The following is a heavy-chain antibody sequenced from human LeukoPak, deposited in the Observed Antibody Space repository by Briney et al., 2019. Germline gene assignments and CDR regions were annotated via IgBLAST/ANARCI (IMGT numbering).Heavy chain of an antibody. D-gene: IGHD6-13*01. V-gene: IGHV3-48*04. J-gene: IGHJ4*02. CDR1: GFTFSSYS. CDR3: ARDGFSSSWTRGALDY. Sequence: PGGSLRLSCAASGFTFSSYSMNWVRQAPGKGLEWVSYISSSSSTIYYADSVKGRFTISRDNAKNSLYLQMNSLRAEDTAVYYCARDGFSSSWTRGALDYWGQGTLVTVSS. CDR2: ISSSSSTI.